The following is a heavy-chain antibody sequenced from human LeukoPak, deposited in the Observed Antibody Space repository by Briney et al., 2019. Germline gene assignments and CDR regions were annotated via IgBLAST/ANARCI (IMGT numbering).Heavy chain of an antibody. J-gene: IGHJ4*02. CDR1: GYTFTSYY. V-gene: IGHV1-46*01. CDR2: INPSGGST. CDR3: ARVGDSYGYRRYYFDY. Sequence: ASVTVSCKASGYTFTSYYMHWVRQAPGQGLEWMGIINPSGGSTSYAQKFQGRVTMTRDTSTSTVYMELSSLRSEDTAVYYCARVGDSYGYRRYYFDYWGQGTLVTVSS. D-gene: IGHD5-18*01.